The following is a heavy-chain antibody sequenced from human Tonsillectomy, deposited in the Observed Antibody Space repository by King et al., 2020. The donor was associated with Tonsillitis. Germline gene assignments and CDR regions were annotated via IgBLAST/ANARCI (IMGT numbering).Heavy chain of an antibody. CDR1: GGTFSSYA. CDR2: IIPIFDTR. Sequence: GQLVQSGAEVKKPGSSVKVSCKASGGTFSSYAISWVRQAPGQGLEWMGGIIPIFDTRNYAQKFRDRVTISADESTSTVYMEMSSLKSEDAAVYYCARGGMDRNWFDPWGQGTLVTVS. D-gene: IGHD2-2*03. J-gene: IGHJ5*02. CDR3: ARGGMDRNWFDP. V-gene: IGHV1-69*01.